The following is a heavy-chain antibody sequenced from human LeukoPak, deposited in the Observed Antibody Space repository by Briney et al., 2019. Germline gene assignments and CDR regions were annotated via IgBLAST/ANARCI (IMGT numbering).Heavy chain of an antibody. Sequence: SGGSLRLSCAASGFTFSSYSMNWVRQAPGKGLEWVSSISGSSSYINYADSVKGRFTISRDNAQNSLFPQLNSLRAEDTAVYYCARDPYSSGWYKDAFDIWGQGTMVTVSS. CDR2: ISGSSSYI. V-gene: IGHV3-21*01. CDR3: ARDPYSSGWYKDAFDI. CDR1: GFTFSSYS. J-gene: IGHJ3*02. D-gene: IGHD6-19*01.